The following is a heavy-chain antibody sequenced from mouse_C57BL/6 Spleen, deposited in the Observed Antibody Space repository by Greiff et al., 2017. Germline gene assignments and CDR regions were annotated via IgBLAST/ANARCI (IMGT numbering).Heavy chain of an antibody. CDR2: INYDGSST. V-gene: IGHV5-16*01. CDR1: GFTFSDYY. D-gene: IGHD1-1*01. CDR3: AREGYGSSYDYFDY. Sequence: DVKLVESEGGLVQPGSSMKLSCTASGFTFSDYYMAWVRQVPERGLEWVANINYDGSSTYYLDSLKSRFIISRDNANNILYLQMSSLKSEDTATYYCAREGYGSSYDYFDYWGQGTTLTVFS. J-gene: IGHJ2*01.